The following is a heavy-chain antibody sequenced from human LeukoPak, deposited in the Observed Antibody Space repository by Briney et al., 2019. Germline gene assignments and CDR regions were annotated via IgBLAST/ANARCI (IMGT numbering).Heavy chain of an antibody. CDR1: GGSISSYY. CDR2: IYYSGST. D-gene: IGHD6-6*01. J-gene: IGHJ6*03. V-gene: IGHV4-59*12. Sequence: SETLSLTCTVSGGSISSYYWSWIRQPPGKGLEWIGYIYYSGSTNYNPSLKSRVTISVDTSKNQFSLKLSSVTAADTAVYYCARVSEQLALYYYYYMDVWGKGTAVTVSS. CDR3: ARVSEQLALYYYYYMDV.